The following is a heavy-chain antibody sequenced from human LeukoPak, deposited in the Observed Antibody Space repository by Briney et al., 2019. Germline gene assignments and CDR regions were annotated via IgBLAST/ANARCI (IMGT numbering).Heavy chain of an antibody. Sequence: ASVKVSCKASGYTFTSYGISWVRQAPGQGLEWMGWIRVYNGDTNYAQKLQGRVTMTTDTSTSTAYMELRSLRSDDTAVYYCARDGSVGATQGDDYWGQGTLVTVSS. CDR3: ARDGSVGATQGDDY. D-gene: IGHD1-26*01. V-gene: IGHV1-18*01. CDR2: IRVYNGDT. CDR1: GYTFTSYG. J-gene: IGHJ4*02.